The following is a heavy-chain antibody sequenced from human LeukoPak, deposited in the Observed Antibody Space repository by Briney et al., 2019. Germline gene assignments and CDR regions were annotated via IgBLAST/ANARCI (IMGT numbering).Heavy chain of an antibody. J-gene: IGHJ4*02. CDR2: IYYSGST. Sequence: SETLSLTCTVSGGSFSSGGYYWSWIRQPPVKGLEWIGYIYYSGSTNYNPSLKSRDTISVDTSKNQFSLKLSSVTAADTAVYYCARAIGSSWFPFDYWGQGTLVTVSS. V-gene: IGHV4-61*08. CDR3: ARAIGSSWFPFDY. D-gene: IGHD6-13*01. CDR1: GGSFSSGGYY.